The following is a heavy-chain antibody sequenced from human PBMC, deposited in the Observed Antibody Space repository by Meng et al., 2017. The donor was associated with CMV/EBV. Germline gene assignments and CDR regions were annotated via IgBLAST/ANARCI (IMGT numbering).Heavy chain of an antibody. J-gene: IGHJ1*01. CDR1: GYTFNDHY. CDR2: VDPVDGET. CDR3: AREIAVDGQH. D-gene: IGHD6-19*01. V-gene: IGHV1-69-2*01. Sequence: GGSLRLSCAASGYTFNDHYMNWVKQAPGKGLEWMGLVDPVDGETKYAERFQGRVTLTADTTTETAYLELRRLRSDDTAIYYCAREIAVDGQHWGQGTLVTVSS.